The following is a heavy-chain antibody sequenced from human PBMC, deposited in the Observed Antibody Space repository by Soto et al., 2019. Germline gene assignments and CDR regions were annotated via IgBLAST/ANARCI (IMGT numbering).Heavy chain of an antibody. CDR1: GYSFTSYW. V-gene: IGHV5-10-1*01. CDR2: IDPSDSYT. CDR3: ARHREYDILTGYFDYGMDV. Sequence: GESLKISCKGSGYSFTSYWISWVRQMPGKDLEWMGRIDPSDSYTNYSPSFQGHVTISADKSISTAYLQWSSLKASDTAMYYCARHREYDILTGYFDYGMDVWGQGTTVTV. J-gene: IGHJ6*02. D-gene: IGHD3-9*01.